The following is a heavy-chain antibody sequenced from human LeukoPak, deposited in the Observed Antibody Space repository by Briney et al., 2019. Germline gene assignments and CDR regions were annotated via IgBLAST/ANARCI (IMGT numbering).Heavy chain of an antibody. Sequence: SETLSLTCTVSGGSINSGGYYWSWIRQLPGKGLDWIGYIYSSGTTYYNPSLRSRVSISVDTSKNQFSLRLSSLTAADTAVYYCARRGTYYFDNWGQGTLVTISS. CDR1: GGSINSGGYY. CDR2: IYSSGTT. V-gene: IGHV4-31*03. J-gene: IGHJ4*02. D-gene: IGHD3-16*01. CDR3: ARRGTYYFDN.